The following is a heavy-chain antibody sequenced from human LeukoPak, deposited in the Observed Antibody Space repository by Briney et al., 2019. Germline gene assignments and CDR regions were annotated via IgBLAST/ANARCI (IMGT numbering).Heavy chain of an antibody. CDR3: VRGGFGHAMDV. V-gene: IGHV3-74*01. J-gene: IGHJ6*02. CDR2: IHNDGSGT. Sequence: GGSLRLSCAASGFTLYTFGSYWMHWVRQAPGKGLVWVSIIHNDGSGTNYADSLKGRTTISRDNAKNTLYLQMTSLGAEDTGVYYCVRGGFGHAMDVWGQGTTVIVSS. D-gene: IGHD3-10*01. CDR1: GFTLYTFGSYW.